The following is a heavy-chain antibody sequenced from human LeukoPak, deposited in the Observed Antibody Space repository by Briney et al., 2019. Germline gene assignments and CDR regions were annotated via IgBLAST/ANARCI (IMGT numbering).Heavy chain of an antibody. J-gene: IGHJ3*01. CDR2: IYTGGYT. Sequence: GGSLRLSCTASKFSVSNYYMSWVRQAPGKGLEWVSVIYTGGYTYYADAVQGRFTISRDLSQNTVFLHMNSPRAEDTALYYCARDHNDLDAFDVWGQGTMVTVSS. V-gene: IGHV3-66*02. CDR1: KFSVSNYY. CDR3: ARDHNDLDAFDV. D-gene: IGHD1-14*01.